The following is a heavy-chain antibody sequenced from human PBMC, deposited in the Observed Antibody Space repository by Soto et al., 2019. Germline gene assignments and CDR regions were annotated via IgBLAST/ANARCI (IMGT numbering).Heavy chain of an antibody. CDR1: GYSFTTYW. CDR3: AIRRRTDHSGYEPLMYYYYGVDV. V-gene: IGHV5-10-1*01. D-gene: IGHD5-12*01. J-gene: IGHJ6*02. CDR2: IDPNDSYT. Sequence: PGESLKISCKGSGYSFTTYWINWVRQMPGKGLEWVGRIDPNDSYTSYSPSFQGHVTISADKSIKTAYLQWSSLKASDTAMYYCAIRRRTDHSGYEPLMYYYYGVDVWGQGTTVTVSS.